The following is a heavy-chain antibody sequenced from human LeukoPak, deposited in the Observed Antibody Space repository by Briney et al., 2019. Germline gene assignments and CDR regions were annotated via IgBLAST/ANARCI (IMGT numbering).Heavy chain of an antibody. D-gene: IGHD6-19*01. J-gene: IGHJ4*02. Sequence: GGSLRLSCTASGFTFSSYAMYWVRQAPGKGLEWVSGIFGSGGSAHYADSVKGRFTVSRDNSKNTVYLQMNSLRAEDTAVYYSGKTTTGYSSGRYPAWPVDYWGQGTLVTVSS. CDR2: IFGSGGSA. CDR3: GKTTTGYSSGRYPAWPVDY. CDR1: GFTFSSYA. V-gene: IGHV3-23*01.